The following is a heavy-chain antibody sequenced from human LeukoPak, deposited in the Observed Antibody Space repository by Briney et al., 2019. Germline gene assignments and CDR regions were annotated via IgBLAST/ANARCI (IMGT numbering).Heavy chain of an antibody. V-gene: IGHV1-69*01. D-gene: IGHD3-16*01. CDR1: GGTFSSYA. CDR3: ARGGGYYYYMDV. CDR2: IIPIFGTA. J-gene: IGHJ6*03. Sequence: EASVKVSCKASGGTFSSYAISWVRQAPGQGLEWMGGIIPIFGTANYAQKFQGRVTITADESTSTAYMELSSLRSEDTAVYYCARGGGYYYYMDVWGKGTTVTVSS.